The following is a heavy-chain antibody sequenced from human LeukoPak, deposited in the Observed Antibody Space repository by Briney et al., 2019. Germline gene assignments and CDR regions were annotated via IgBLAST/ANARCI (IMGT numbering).Heavy chain of an antibody. Sequence: SETLSPTCTVSGGSISSYYWSWIRQPPGKGLEWIGYIYYSGSTNYNPSLKSRVTISVDTSKNQFSLKLSSVTAADTAVYYCARGVRRVAATYYFDYWGQGTLVTVSS. CDR1: GGSISSYY. D-gene: IGHD2-15*01. CDR2: IYYSGST. V-gene: IGHV4-59*01. CDR3: ARGVRRVAATYYFDY. J-gene: IGHJ4*02.